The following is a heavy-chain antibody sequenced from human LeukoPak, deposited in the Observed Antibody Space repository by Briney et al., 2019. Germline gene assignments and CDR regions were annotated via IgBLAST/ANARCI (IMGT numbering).Heavy chain of an antibody. CDR2: INGGNDNT. D-gene: IGHD3-10*01. J-gene: IGHJ4*02. CDR1: GYTLTNYA. V-gene: IGHV1-3*01. Sequence: ASVKVSCKASGYTLTNYAMHWVRQAPGQRLEWMGSINGGNDNTGYSQNFQGRVTITRDTSASTAYMELNSLRSEDTAIYYCARDRYFGSGSYNYFDLWGQGTLVTVSS. CDR3: ARDRYFGSGSYNYFDL.